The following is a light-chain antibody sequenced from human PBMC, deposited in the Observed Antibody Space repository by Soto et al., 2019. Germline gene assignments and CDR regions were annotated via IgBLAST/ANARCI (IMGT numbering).Light chain of an antibody. V-gene: IGKV1-8*01. J-gene: IGKJ2*01. CDR1: QVISSY. CDR2: AAS. Sequence: AIRMTQSPSSLSASTEERVTITCRASQVISSYLAWYQQKPGKAPKLLIYAASTLQSGVPSRFSGSGSGTDFTLTISCLQSEDFATYYCQQYFSYPYTFGQGTKVDIK. CDR3: QQYFSYPYT.